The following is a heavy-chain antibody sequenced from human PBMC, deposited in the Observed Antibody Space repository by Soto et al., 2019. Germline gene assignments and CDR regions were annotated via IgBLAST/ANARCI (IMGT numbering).Heavy chain of an antibody. CDR2: IYSSGST. J-gene: IGHJ3*01. CDR3: ATPVSSGYQAFEV. D-gene: IGHD3-22*01. CDR1: GGSIISSSYY. V-gene: IGHV4-39*01. Sequence: SETLSLTCTVSGGSIISSSYYWGWIRQPPGKGLEWIGSIYSSGSTYYNPSLKSRVTISVDTSKNQFSLKLSSVTAADTAVHYCATPVSSGYQAFEVWGQGTMVTVS.